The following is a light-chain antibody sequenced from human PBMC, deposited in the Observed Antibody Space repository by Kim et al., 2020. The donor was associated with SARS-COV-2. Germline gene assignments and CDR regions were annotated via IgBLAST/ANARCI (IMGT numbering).Light chain of an antibody. V-gene: IGKV2-30*02. CDR1: QSLVHSDGDTY. CDR2: KVS. CDR3: MQGTHWPPYT. J-gene: IGKJ2*01. Sequence: DVVMTQSPLSLPVTLGQPASISCRSSQSLVHSDGDTYLNWFQQRPGQSPRRLIYKVSNRDSGVPDRFSGGGSGTDFTLKISRVEAEDVGVYYCMQGTHWPPYTFGQGTKLEI.